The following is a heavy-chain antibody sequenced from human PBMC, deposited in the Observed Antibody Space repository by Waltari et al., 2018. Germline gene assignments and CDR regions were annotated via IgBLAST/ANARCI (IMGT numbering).Heavy chain of an antibody. CDR3: ARTVTPGDYYYYYMDV. V-gene: IGHV1-69*04. Sequence: QVQLVQSGAEGKKPGSSVKVSCKASGGTFSSYALSWVRQAPGQGLEWMGGIIPMLGITNYAHKFQGKVTITADESTSTAYMELRSLRSQDTAVYYCARTVTPGDYYYYYMDVWGKGTTVTVSS. CDR1: GGTFSSYA. J-gene: IGHJ6*03. CDR2: IIPMLGIT. D-gene: IGHD4-17*01.